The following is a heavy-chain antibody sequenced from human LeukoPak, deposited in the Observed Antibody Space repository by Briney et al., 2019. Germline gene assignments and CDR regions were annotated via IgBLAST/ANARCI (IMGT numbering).Heavy chain of an antibody. Sequence: PGGSLRLSCAASGFTFSSYAMSWVRQAPGKGLEWVSAISGSGGSTYYADSVKGRFTISRDNPKNTLYLQMNSLRAEDTAVYYCARGGTPGDAFDIWGQGTMVTVSS. J-gene: IGHJ3*02. CDR2: ISGSGGST. V-gene: IGHV3-23*01. CDR3: ARGGTPGDAFDI. D-gene: IGHD1-7*01. CDR1: GFTFSSYA.